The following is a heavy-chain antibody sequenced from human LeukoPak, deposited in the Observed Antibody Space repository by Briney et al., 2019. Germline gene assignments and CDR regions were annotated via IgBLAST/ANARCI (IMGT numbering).Heavy chain of an antibody. V-gene: IGHV3-74*01. J-gene: IGHJ3*02. Sequence: GGSLRLSCAASGFTFSDHWMHWVRQAPGKGLVWVSRINGDGRSTTYADSVKGRFTISRDNAKNTLYLQMNSLRAEDTAVYYCARDATYYYDSSGYAFDIWGQGTMVTVSS. D-gene: IGHD3-22*01. CDR2: INGDGRST. CDR3: ARDATYYYDSSGYAFDI. CDR1: GFTFSDHW.